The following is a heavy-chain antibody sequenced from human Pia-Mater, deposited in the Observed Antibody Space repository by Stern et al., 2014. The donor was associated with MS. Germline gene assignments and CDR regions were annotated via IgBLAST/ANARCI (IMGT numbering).Heavy chain of an antibody. Sequence: VQLVQSGAEVKKPGASVKVSCKASGYTFTSYGISWVRQAPGQGLEWMGWLRAYNGNTNYAQKLQGRVTMTTDTSTSTAYMELRSLRSDDTAVYYCARDGSIVVPRGDDAFDIWGQGTMVTVSS. CDR3: ARDGSIVVPRGDDAFDI. V-gene: IGHV1-18*01. CDR2: LRAYNGNT. D-gene: IGHD3-22*01. J-gene: IGHJ3*02. CDR1: GYTFTSYG.